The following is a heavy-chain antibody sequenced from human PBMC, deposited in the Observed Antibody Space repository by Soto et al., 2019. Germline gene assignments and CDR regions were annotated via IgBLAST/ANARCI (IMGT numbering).Heavy chain of an antibody. CDR3: HFTYGYYYYYGMDV. CDR1: GGTFSSYA. Sequence: QVQLVQSGAEAKKPGSSVKVSCKASGGTFSSYAISWVRQAPGQGLEWMGGIVPIFGTANYAQKFQGRVTITADESTSTAYMGLSSLRSEDTAVYYCHFTYGYYYYYGMDVWGQGTTVTVSS. J-gene: IGHJ6*02. D-gene: IGHD2-21*01. CDR2: IVPIFGTA. V-gene: IGHV1-69*01.